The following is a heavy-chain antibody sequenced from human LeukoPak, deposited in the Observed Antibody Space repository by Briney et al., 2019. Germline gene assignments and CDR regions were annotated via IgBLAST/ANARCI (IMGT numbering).Heavy chain of an antibody. J-gene: IGHJ4*02. CDR1: GFTFSSYG. Sequence: GGSLRLSCAASGFTFSSYGMHWVRQAPGKGLEWVAVISYDGSNKYYADSVKGRFTISRDNSKNTLYLQMNSLRAEDTAVYYCIGYGGNSVWGQGTLVTVSS. V-gene: IGHV3-30*03. D-gene: IGHD4-23*01. CDR2: ISYDGSNK. CDR3: IGYGGNSV.